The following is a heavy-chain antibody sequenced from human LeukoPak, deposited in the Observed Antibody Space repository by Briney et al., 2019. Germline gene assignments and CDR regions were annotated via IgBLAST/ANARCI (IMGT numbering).Heavy chain of an antibody. CDR3: ARDRGIAVAGPSYYFDY. CDR2: IYTSGST. Sequence: SETLSLTCTVSGGSISSYYWSWIRQPAGKGLEWIGRIYTSGSTNYNPSLKGRVTMSVDTSKNQFSLKLSSVTAADTAVYYCARDRGIAVAGPSYYFDYWGQGTLVTVSS. V-gene: IGHV4-4*07. CDR1: GGSISSYY. D-gene: IGHD6-19*01. J-gene: IGHJ4*02.